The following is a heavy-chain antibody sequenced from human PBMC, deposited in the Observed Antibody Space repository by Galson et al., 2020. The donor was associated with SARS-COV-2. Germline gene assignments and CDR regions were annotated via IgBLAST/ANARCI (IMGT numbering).Heavy chain of an antibody. CDR2: LSGSGGSA. Sequence: QAGGSLRLSCAASGFTFSNFAMTWVRQAPGKGLEWVALLSGSGGSAAYADSVKGRFTISRDNSKNTLFLQMSSLTAEDTAIYFCATYYYDTDAYWVGRNNYYFGDWGQGTLVTVSS. CDR3: ATYYYDTDAYWVGRNNYYFGD. J-gene: IGHJ4*02. V-gene: IGHV3-23*01. CDR1: GFTFSNFA. D-gene: IGHD3-22*01.